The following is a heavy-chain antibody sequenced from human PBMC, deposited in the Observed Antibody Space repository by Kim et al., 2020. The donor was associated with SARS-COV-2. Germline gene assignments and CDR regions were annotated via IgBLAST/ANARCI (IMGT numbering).Heavy chain of an antibody. V-gene: IGHV1-69*13. CDR1: GGTFSSYA. CDR2: IIPIFGTA. J-gene: IGHJ4*02. CDR3: ARAPYYYDSSGPFDY. D-gene: IGHD3-22*01. Sequence: SVKVSCKASGGTFSSYAISWVRQAPGQGLELMGGIIPIFGTANYAQKFQGRVTITADESTSTAYMELSSLRSEDTAVYYCARAPYYYDSSGPFDYWGQGTLVTVSS.